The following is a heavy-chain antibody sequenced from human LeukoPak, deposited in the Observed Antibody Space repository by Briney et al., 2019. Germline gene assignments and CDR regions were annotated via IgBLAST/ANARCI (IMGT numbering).Heavy chain of an antibody. J-gene: IGHJ6*02. Sequence: SGTLSLTCAVSGGSISSSNWWSWVRQPPGKGLEWIGEIYHSGSTNYNPSLKSRVTISVDKSKNQYSLKLSSVTAADTAVYYCARVHPFYYYYGMDVWGQGTTVTVSS. CDR1: GGSISSSNW. CDR2: IYHSGST. CDR3: ARVHPFYYYYGMDV. V-gene: IGHV4-4*02.